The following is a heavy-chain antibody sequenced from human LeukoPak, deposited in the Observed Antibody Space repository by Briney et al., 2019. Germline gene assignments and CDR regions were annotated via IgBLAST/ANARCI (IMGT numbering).Heavy chain of an antibody. D-gene: IGHD2-2*01. CDR3: AKRYCTITSCSLFDY. Sequence: GSLRLSCATSGFSISSYAMSWVRQAPGKGLEWVAIVSGSGRGTYYADSVKDRFTISRDNSKNTLYLQMNSLRAEDTAVYYCAKRYCTITSCSLFDYWGQGTLVTVSS. V-gene: IGHV3-23*01. J-gene: IGHJ4*02. CDR1: GFSISSYA. CDR2: VSGSGRGT.